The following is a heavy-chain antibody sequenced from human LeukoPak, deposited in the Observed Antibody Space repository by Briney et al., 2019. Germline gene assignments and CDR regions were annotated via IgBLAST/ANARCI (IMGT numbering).Heavy chain of an antibody. D-gene: IGHD6-6*01. CDR1: GGSISSYY. V-gene: IGHV4-59*01. CDR2: IYNIGST. Sequence: PSETLSLTCTVSGGSISSYYWSWIRQPPGKGLEWIGYIYNIGSTNYNPSLRSRATISVDTSENQFSLKLSSVTAADTAVYYCARVGTSIAALGRFDPWGQGTLVTVSS. CDR3: ARVGTSIAALGRFDP. J-gene: IGHJ5*02.